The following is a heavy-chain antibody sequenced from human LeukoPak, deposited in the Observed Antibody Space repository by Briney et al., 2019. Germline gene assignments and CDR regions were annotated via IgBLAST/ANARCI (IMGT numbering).Heavy chain of an antibody. CDR1: GGSISSGSYY. Sequence: PSQTLSLTCTVSGGSISSGSYYWSWIRQPPGKGLEWIGEINHSGSTNYNPSLKSRVTISVDTSKNQFSLKLSSVTAADTAVYYCARGPGSYDFWTDNWFDPWGQGTLVTVSS. V-gene: IGHV4-39*07. D-gene: IGHD3-3*01. CDR3: ARGPGSYDFWTDNWFDP. J-gene: IGHJ5*02. CDR2: INHSGST.